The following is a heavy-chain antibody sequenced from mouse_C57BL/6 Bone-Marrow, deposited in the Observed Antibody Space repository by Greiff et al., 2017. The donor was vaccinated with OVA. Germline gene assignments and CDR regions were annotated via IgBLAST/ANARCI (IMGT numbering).Heavy chain of an antibody. CDR3: ARFYYYGSSSYYFDY. V-gene: IGHV5-17*01. CDR2: ISSGSSTI. Sequence: DVMLVESGGGLVKPGGSLKLSCAASGFTFSDYGMHWVRQAPEKGLEWVAYISSGSSTIYYADTVKGRFTISRDNAKNTLFLQMTSLRSEDTAMYYCARFYYYGSSSYYFDYWGQGTTLTVSS. D-gene: IGHD1-1*01. J-gene: IGHJ2*01. CDR1: GFTFSDYG.